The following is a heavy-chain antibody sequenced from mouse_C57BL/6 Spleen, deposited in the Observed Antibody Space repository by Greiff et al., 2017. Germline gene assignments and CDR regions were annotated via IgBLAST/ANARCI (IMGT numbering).Heavy chain of an antibody. CDR3: AREELLLPWFAY. Sequence: VQLQQSGPELVKPGASVKMSCKASGYTFTDYNMHWVKQSHGKSLEWIGYINPNNGGTRYNQKFKGKATLTVNKSSSTAYMELRSLTSEDSAVYYCAREELLLPWFAYWGQGTLVTVSA. CDR1: GYTFTDYN. D-gene: IGHD1-1*01. CDR2: INPNNGGT. J-gene: IGHJ3*01. V-gene: IGHV1-22*01.